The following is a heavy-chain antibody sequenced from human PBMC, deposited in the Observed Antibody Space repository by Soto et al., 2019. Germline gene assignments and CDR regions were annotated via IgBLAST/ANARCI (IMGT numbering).Heavy chain of an antibody. V-gene: IGHV3-15*01. CDR2: IKSKTDGGTT. Sequence: GGSLRLSCVASGFTFNNAWTNWVRQAPGKGLEWVGRIKSKTDGGTTDYAALVKGRFTISRDDSKTTLYLQMNGLKTEDTAVYYCTTAENYYDSSSFDYWGQGTLVTVSS. CDR1: GFTFNNAW. D-gene: IGHD3-22*01. CDR3: TTAENYYDSSSFDY. J-gene: IGHJ4*02.